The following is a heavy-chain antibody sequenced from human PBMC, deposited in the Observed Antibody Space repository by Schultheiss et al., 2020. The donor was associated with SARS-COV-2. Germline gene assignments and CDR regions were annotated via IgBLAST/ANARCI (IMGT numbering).Heavy chain of an antibody. D-gene: IGHD2-2*01. Sequence: GGSLRLSCAASGFAFSSYALHWVRRAPGKGLEWVSAIGTGGDTYYADSVMGRFTISRDNAKKSLYLHMNSLIAEDMAVYYCAKDSLGYCSSTSCPNWFDPWGQGTLVTVSS. V-gene: IGHV3-47*01. CDR3: AKDSLGYCSSTSCPNWFDP. J-gene: IGHJ5*02. CDR2: IGTGGDT. CDR1: GFAFSSYA.